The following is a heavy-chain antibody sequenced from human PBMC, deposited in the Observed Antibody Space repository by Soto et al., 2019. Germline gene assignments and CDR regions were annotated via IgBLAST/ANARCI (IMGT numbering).Heavy chain of an antibody. CDR1: GFSFSSYG. V-gene: IGHV3-23*01. CDR2: ISGSGGST. CDR3: AKDSASDFGVVNHAFDI. D-gene: IGHD3-3*01. Sequence: QTGGSLRLSCAASGFSFSSYGMSWVRQSPGKGLEWVSAISGSGGSTYYADSVKGRFTISRDNSKNTLYLQMNSLRAEDTAVYYCAKDSASDFGVVNHAFDIWGQGTMVTVSS. J-gene: IGHJ3*02.